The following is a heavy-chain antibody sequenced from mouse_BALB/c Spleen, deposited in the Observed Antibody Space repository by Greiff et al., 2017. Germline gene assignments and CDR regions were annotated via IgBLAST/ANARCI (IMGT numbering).Heavy chain of an antibody. Sequence: DVKLVESGGGLVQPGGSRKLSCAASGFTFSSFGMHWVRQAPEKGLEWVAYISSGSSTIYYADTVKGRFTISRDNPKNTLFLQMTSLRSEDTAMYYCARGGTYVGYFDYWGQGTTLTVSS. D-gene: IGHD5-1*01. J-gene: IGHJ2*01. CDR2: ISSGSSTI. CDR1: GFTFSSFG. CDR3: ARGGTYVGYFDY. V-gene: IGHV5-17*02.